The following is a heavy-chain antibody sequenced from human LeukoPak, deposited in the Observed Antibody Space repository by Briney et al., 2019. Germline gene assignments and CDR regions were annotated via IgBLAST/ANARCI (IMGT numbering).Heavy chain of an antibody. Sequence: GESLKIPCKGSGYSFTSYWIGWVRQMPGKGLEWMGIIYPGDSDTRYSPSFQGQVTISADSPISTAYLQWSSLKASDTAMYYCARLTTTVTRFFDYWGQGTLVTVSS. CDR1: GYSFTSYW. D-gene: IGHD4-17*01. CDR3: ARLTTTVTRFFDY. CDR2: IYPGDSDT. V-gene: IGHV5-51*04. J-gene: IGHJ4*02.